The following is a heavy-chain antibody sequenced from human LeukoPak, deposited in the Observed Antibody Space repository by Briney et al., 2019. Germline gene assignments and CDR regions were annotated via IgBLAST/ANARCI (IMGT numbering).Heavy chain of an antibody. CDR3: VRTQAQWQLDY. CDR1: GGSISSYY. CDR2: IYYSGST. D-gene: IGHD6-19*01. J-gene: IGHJ4*02. V-gene: IGHV4-59*08. Sequence: SETLSLTCTVSGGSISSYYWSWIRQPPGKGLEWIGYIYYSGSTNYNPSLKSRVTISVDTSKNQFSLKLSSVTAADTAMYYCVRTQAQWQLDYWGQGTLVTVSS.